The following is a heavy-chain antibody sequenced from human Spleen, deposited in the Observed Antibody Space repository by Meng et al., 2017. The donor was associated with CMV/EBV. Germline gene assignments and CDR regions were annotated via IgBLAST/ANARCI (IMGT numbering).Heavy chain of an antibody. V-gene: IGHV3-66*02. CDR3: AKRKYDSGDYYHHAFDI. Sequence: GESLKISCAASGFTVSSNYRSWVRQAPGKGLEWVSIIYSGGSTYYADSVKGRLTISRDNSKNTVYLQMNGLRAEDTAVYCCAKRKYDSGDYYHHAFDIWGQGTLVTVSS. J-gene: IGHJ3*02. CDR1: GFTVSSNY. CDR2: IYSGGST. D-gene: IGHD3-22*01.